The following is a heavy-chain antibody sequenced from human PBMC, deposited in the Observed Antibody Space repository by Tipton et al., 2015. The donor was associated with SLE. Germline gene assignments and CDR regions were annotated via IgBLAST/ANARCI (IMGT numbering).Heavy chain of an antibody. V-gene: IGHV1-69*05. CDR3: ARGIFGVVTAFDP. CDR1: GDTFSTYA. J-gene: IGHJ5*02. CDR2: IIPIFGTA. Sequence: QSGPEVKKPGSSVKVSCKASGDTFSTYAISWVRQAPGQGLEWMGGIIPIFGTAKYAQKFQGRVTITTDESTSTAYMELSSLRSEDTAVYYCARGIFGVVTAFDPWGQGTLVTVSS. D-gene: IGHD3-3*01.